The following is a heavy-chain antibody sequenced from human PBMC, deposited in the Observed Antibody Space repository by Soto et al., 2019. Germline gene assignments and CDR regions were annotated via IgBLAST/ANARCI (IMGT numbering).Heavy chain of an antibody. J-gene: IGHJ4*02. Sequence: QVQLVESGGGLVKPGGSLRLSCAASGFTFSDYSMTWIRQAPGKGLEWVSYIRRSGSTIYYANSVKGRFTISRDNAKNSLYLQMNSLRAEDTAVYYCARGLGPPAAVDYWGQGTVVTVSS. D-gene: IGHD3-16*01. V-gene: IGHV3-11*01. CDR1: GFTFSDYS. CDR3: ARGLGPPAAVDY. CDR2: IRRSGSTI.